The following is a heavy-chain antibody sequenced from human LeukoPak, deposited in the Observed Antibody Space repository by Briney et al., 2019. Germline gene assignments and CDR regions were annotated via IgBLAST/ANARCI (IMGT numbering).Heavy chain of an antibody. CDR1: GFTLSNAW. J-gene: IGHJ4*02. D-gene: IGHD3-3*01. CDR2: IKSKTDGGTT. Sequence: GGSLRLSCAASGFTLSNAWMSWVRQAPGKGLEWVGRIKSKTDGGTTDYAAPVKGRFTISRDDSKNTLYLQMNSLKTEDTAVYYCTTEDGVVIPHFDYWGQGTLVTVSS. V-gene: IGHV3-15*01. CDR3: TTEDGVVIPHFDY.